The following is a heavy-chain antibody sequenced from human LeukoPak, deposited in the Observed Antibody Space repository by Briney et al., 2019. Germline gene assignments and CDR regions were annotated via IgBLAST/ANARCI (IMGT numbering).Heavy chain of an antibody. CDR3: ARHGSGSSSSWYDY. CDR1: GGSIISRGYY. V-gene: IGHV4-39*01. J-gene: IGHJ4*02. D-gene: IGHD6-13*01. Sequence: PSETLSLTCTVSGGSIISRGYYWGWIRQPPGKGLEWIGSIYYSGITHNNPSLKSRVTISVDTSKNQFSLKLSSVSAADTAVYYCARHGSGSSSSWYDYWGQGTLVTVSS. CDR2: IYYSGIT.